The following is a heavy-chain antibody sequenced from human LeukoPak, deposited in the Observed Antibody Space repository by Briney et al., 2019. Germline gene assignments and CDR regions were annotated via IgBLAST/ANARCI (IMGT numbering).Heavy chain of an antibody. V-gene: IGHV3-23*01. CDR1: GFAFSSFA. Sequence: PGGSLRLSCVASGFAFSSFAMSWVRQAPGKGLEWVSGLTGSGSTYHADSVKGRFTISRDNSKNTLSLQMNSLRAEDTAVYYCAKMKGWRLYDYCMDVWGKRTTVTFSS. J-gene: IGHJ6*03. D-gene: IGHD2-15*01. CDR2: LTGSGST. CDR3: AKMKGWRLYDYCMDV.